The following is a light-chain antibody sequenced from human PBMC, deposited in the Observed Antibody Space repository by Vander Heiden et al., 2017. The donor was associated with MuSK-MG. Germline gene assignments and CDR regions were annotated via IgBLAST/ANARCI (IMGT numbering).Light chain of an antibody. V-gene: IGLV2-23*02. Sequence: QSALTHPASVAGSPRQSITISCTGTSSDVGSYNLVAWYQQHPGKAPKLVVYEVSERPSGVSNRFSGSKSGNTASLTICGLQAGDEADYYCWSYEGSSTHVFGTGTKVTGL. CDR1: SSDVGSYNL. J-gene: IGLJ1*01. CDR2: EVS. CDR3: WSYEGSSTHV.